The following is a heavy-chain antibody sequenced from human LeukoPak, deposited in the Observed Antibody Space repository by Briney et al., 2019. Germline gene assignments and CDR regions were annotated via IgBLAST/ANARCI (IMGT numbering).Heavy chain of an antibody. V-gene: IGHV3-33*01. Sequence: GGSLRLSCTTSAFPFSSYGMHWVRQAPGKGLEWAAVIWHDGSYKYYADSVKGRFTISRDNSKDTLYLQMNSLKVEDTAVYYCASGDYSSGWHLDYWGQGTLATVAS. J-gene: IGHJ4*02. CDR1: AFPFSSYG. CDR2: IWHDGSYK. CDR3: ASGDYSSGWHLDY. D-gene: IGHD6-19*01.